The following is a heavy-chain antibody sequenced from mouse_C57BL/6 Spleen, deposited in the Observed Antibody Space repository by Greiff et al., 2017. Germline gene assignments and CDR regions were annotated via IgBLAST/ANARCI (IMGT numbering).Heavy chain of an antibody. Sequence: QVQLQQPGAELVKPGASVKVSCTASGYTFTSYWMHWVKQRPGQGLEWIGRIHTSDSDTNYTQTFKGKATMTVDKSSSTSYMQLSSLTSEDSAVYYCAIEDDYPWLAYWGQGTLVTVSA. CDR1: GYTFTSYW. V-gene: IGHV1-74*01. D-gene: IGHD2-4*01. CDR2: IHTSDSDT. J-gene: IGHJ3*01. CDR3: AIEDDYPWLAY.